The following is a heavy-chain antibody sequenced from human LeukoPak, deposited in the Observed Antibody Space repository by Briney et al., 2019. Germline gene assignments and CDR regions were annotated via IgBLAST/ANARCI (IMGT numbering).Heavy chain of an antibody. D-gene: IGHD6-19*01. CDR2: IYYSGST. CDR3: ARAGYSSGWYWFDP. Sequence: SETLYLTCTVSGGSISSYYWSWIRQPPGKGLEWIGYIYYSGSTNYNPSLKSRVTISVDTSKNQFSLKLSSVTAADTAVYYCARAGYSSGWYWFDPWGQGTLVTVSS. V-gene: IGHV4-59*01. J-gene: IGHJ5*02. CDR1: GGSISSYY.